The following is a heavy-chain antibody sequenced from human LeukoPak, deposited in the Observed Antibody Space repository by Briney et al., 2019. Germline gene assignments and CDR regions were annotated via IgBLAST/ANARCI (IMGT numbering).Heavy chain of an antibody. D-gene: IGHD4-23*01. CDR1: GYTFTGYY. CDR2: IIPIFGTA. Sequence: GASVKVSCKASGYTFTGYYMHWVRQAPGQGLEWMGGIIPIFGTANYAQKFQGRVTITTDESTSTAYMELSSLRSEDTAVYYCARESYGGNSAVDYWGQGTLVTVSS. V-gene: IGHV1-69*05. CDR3: ARESYGGNSAVDY. J-gene: IGHJ4*02.